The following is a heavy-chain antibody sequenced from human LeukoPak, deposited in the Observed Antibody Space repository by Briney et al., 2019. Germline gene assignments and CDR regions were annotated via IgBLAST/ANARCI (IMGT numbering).Heavy chain of an antibody. V-gene: IGHV4-34*01. D-gene: IGHD2-2*01. CDR2: INHSGST. CDR3: ARGRYHQPLQFDY. CDR1: GGSFSGYY. Sequence: SETLSLTCAVYGGSFSGYYWSWIRQPPGKGLEWIGEINHSGSTNYNPSLKSRVTISVDTSKNQFSLKLSSVTAADTAMYYCARGRYHQPLQFDYWGQGTLVTVSS. J-gene: IGHJ4*02.